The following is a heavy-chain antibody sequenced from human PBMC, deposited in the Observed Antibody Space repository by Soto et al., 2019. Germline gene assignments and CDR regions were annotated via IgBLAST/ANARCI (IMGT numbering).Heavy chain of an antibody. D-gene: IGHD6-19*01. CDR3: ARTTVAGIRGSFDF. J-gene: IGHJ4*02. V-gene: IGHV5-51*04. Sequence: GEFLKISCQGSGYDFTTVWIGWVRQMPGKGLECLGIVYPGDSDTRYSPSFQGQVTISADKPINTAYLHFSSLKASDTAIYYCARTTVAGIRGSFDFWGQGTLVTVSS. CDR1: GYDFTTVW. CDR2: VYPGDSDT.